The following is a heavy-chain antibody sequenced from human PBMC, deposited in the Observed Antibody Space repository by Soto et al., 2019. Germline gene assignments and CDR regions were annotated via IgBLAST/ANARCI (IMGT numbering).Heavy chain of an antibody. CDR2: INHSGST. CDR1: GGSFSGYY. CDR3: ARVPNAFDI. Sequence: SETLSLTCAVYGGSFSGYYWSWIRQPPGKGLEWIGEINHSGSTNYNPSLKSRVTISVDTSKNQFSLKLSSVTAADTAVYYCARVPNAFDIWGQGTMVTVSS. J-gene: IGHJ3*02. V-gene: IGHV4-34*01.